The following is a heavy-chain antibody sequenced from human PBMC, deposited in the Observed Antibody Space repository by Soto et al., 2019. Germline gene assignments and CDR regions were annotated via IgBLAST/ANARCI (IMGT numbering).Heavy chain of an antibody. CDR1: GYTFTSYY. D-gene: IGHD3-3*01. J-gene: IGHJ6*02. V-gene: IGHV1-8*01. Sequence: ASVKVSCKASGYTFTSYYINWVLQATGQGLEWMGWMNPNSGNTGYAQKFQGRVTMTRNTSISTACMELSSLRSEDTAVYYCARHDFWSGYTHSSMDVWGQGTTVTVSS. CDR2: MNPNSGNT. CDR3: ARHDFWSGYTHSSMDV.